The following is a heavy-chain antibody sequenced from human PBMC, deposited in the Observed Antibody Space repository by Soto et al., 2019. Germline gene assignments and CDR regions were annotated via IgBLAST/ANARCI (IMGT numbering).Heavy chain of an antibody. D-gene: IGHD3-22*01. CDR2: ISRIGGST. J-gene: IGHJ1*01. V-gene: IGHV3-64D*08. CDR1: GFTFSSYA. CDR3: VKTYETYDDSSGHLGAEYFQH. Sequence: GGSLRLSCSASGFTFSSYAMHWVRQPPGKGLEYVSAISRIGGSTSSADSVKGRFTNYRYNSKNTLYLQMSSLRAEDTAVYYCVKTYETYDDSSGHLGAEYFQHWGKGTLVTVAS.